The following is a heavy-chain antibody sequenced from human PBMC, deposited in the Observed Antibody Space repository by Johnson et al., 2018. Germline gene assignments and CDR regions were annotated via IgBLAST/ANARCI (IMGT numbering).Heavy chain of an antibody. CDR1: GFTFTSSW. CDR3: ARGNSLAA. J-gene: IGHJ3*01. Sequence: VQLVESGGGLVQPGGSLRLSCAVSGFTFTSSWMSWVRQAPGKGLEWVANINQDGSETHYVDSVRGRFSISRDNAKNSLYLQMNSLRGEDTAVYYCARGNSLAAWAQGTKVTVSS. CDR2: INQDGSET. D-gene: IGHD2/OR15-2a*01. V-gene: IGHV3-7*01.